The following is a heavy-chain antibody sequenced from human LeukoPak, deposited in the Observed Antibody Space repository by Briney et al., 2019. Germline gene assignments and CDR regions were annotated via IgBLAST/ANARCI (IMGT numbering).Heavy chain of an antibody. CDR1: GFTFSSYW. V-gene: IGHV3-7*01. Sequence: GGSLRLSCAASGFTFSSYWINWVRQAPGKGLEWVANIKQDGSEKYYVDSVKGRFTISRDNAKNSLYLQMNSLRAEDTAVYYCANLKWYRFDYWGQGTLVTVSS. CDR2: IKQDGSEK. J-gene: IGHJ4*02. CDR3: ANLKWYRFDY. D-gene: IGHD2-2*01.